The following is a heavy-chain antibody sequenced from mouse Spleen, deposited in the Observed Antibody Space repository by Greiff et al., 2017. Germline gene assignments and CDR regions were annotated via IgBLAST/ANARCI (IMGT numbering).Heavy chain of an antibody. V-gene: IGHV1-22*01. J-gene: IGHJ2*01. Sequence: VQLQQSGPELVKPGASVKMSCKASGYTFTDYNMHWVKQSPGKSLEWIGYINPNNGGTSYNQKFKGKATLTVNKSSSTAYMEHRSLTSEDSAVYYCARGGPYGDRYWGQGTTLTVSS. D-gene: IGHD2-13*01. CDR1: GYTFTDYN. CDR2: INPNNGGT. CDR3: ARGGPYGDRY.